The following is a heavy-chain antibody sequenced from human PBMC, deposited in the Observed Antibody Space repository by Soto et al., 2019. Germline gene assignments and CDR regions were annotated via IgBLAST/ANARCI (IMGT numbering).Heavy chain of an antibody. V-gene: IGHV1-58*01. CDR3: AADRITMVRGVISH. CDR2: IVVGSGNT. CDR1: GFTFTSSA. J-gene: IGHJ4*02. D-gene: IGHD3-10*01. Sequence: SVKVSCKASGFTFTSSAVQWVRQARGQRLEWIGWIVVGSGNTNYAQKFQERVTITRDMSTSTAYMELSSLRSEDTAVYYCAADRITMVRGVISHWGQETLVTVSS.